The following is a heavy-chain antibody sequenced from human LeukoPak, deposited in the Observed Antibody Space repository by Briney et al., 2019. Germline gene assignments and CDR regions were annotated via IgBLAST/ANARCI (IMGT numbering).Heavy chain of an antibody. CDR2: INPSGGST. Sequence: GASVKVSCKASGYSFTNYGIMWVRQAPGQGLEWMGIINPSGGSTSYAQKFQGRVTMTTDTSTSTAYMELRSLRSDDTAVYYCARAGGYCSSTSCYAGGSDAFDIWGQGTMVTVSS. V-gene: IGHV1-18*01. CDR1: GYSFTNYG. CDR3: ARAGGYCSSTSCYAGGSDAFDI. J-gene: IGHJ3*02. D-gene: IGHD2-2*01.